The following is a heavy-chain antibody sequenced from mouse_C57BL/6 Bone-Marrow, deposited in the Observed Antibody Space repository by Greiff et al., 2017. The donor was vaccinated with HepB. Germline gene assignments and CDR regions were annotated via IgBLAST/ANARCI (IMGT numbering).Heavy chain of an antibody. CDR3: AEGTAQAPWGFAY. J-gene: IGHJ3*01. Sequence: QVQLQQPGTELVKPGASVKLSCKASGYTFTSYWMHWVKQRPGQGLEWIGNINPSNGGTKYNEKFKSKATLTVDKSSSTAYMQLSSLTSEDFEVYYCAEGTAQAPWGFAYWGQGTLVTVSA. CDR1: GYTFTSYW. D-gene: IGHD3-2*02. V-gene: IGHV1-53*01. CDR2: INPSNGGT.